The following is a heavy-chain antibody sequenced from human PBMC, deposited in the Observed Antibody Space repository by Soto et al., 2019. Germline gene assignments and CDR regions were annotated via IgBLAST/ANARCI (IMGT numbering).Heavy chain of an antibody. CDR3: AKGGVGATWGGTFVDY. J-gene: IGHJ4*02. CDR1: GFTFSSYG. Sequence: QVQLVESGGGVVQPGRSLRLSCAASGFTFSSYGMHWVRQAPGKGQEWVAVISYDGSNKYYADSVKGRFTISRDNSKNTLYLQMNSLRAEDTAVYYCAKGGVGATWGGTFVDYWGQGTLVTVSS. V-gene: IGHV3-30*18. D-gene: IGHD1-26*01. CDR2: ISYDGSNK.